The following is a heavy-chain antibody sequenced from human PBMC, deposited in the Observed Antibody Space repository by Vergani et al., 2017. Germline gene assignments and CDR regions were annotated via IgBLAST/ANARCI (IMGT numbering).Heavy chain of an antibody. J-gene: IGHJ4*02. D-gene: IGHD6-19*01. CDR1: GGSISSYY. Sequence: QAQLQESGPGLVKPSETLSLTCTVSGGSISSYYWTWIRQPPGKGLEWIGNIYYTGSTNYIPSLQSRVTMSVVTSNNQFSLRLSSVTAADTAVYYCARGWVSGWYGELGYWGQGTLVTVSS. CDR3: ARGWVSGWYGELGY. V-gene: IGHV4-59*01. CDR2: IYYTGST.